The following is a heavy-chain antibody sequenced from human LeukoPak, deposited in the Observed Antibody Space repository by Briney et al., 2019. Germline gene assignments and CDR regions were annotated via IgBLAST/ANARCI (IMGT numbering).Heavy chain of an antibody. V-gene: IGHV3-7*01. Sequence: GGSLRLSCAASGFTFSSYWMSWVRQAPGKGLEWVANIEQDGSEIYYVDSVKGRFTISRDNAKNSLYLQMNSLRAEDTAVYYCARHHSGWHFDSWGQGIPVTVSS. J-gene: IGHJ4*02. D-gene: IGHD6-19*01. CDR3: ARHHSGWHFDS. CDR2: IEQDGSEI. CDR1: GFTFSSYW.